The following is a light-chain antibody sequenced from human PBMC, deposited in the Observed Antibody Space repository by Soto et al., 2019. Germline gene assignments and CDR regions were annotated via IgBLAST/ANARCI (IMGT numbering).Light chain of an antibody. Sequence: QSALTQPASVSGSPGQSITISCTGTSSDVGGYNYVSWYQQHPGKAPKLMIYDVNDRPSGVSNRFSGSKSGNTASLTISGLQAEDEADYYCSSYTGSNTLVVFGGGTKVTVL. J-gene: IGLJ2*01. V-gene: IGLV2-14*01. CDR3: SSYTGSNTLVV. CDR1: SSDVGGYNY. CDR2: DVN.